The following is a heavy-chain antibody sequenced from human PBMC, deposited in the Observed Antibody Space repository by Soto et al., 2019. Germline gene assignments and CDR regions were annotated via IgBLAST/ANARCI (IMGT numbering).Heavy chain of an antibody. CDR3: AKHLGFCSGDGCYRGFDC. CDR1: GASLSGYY. Sequence: QVQLQQWGAGLLKPSETLSLTCAVSGASLSGYYRSWIRQPPGKGLEWIGEINDSGSTSYNPSLKSRVTISVDTSKNQFSLKLTSVTAADTAVYYCAKHLGFCSGDGCYRGFDCWGQGTLVTVSS. J-gene: IGHJ4*02. D-gene: IGHD2-15*01. V-gene: IGHV4-34*01. CDR2: INDSGST.